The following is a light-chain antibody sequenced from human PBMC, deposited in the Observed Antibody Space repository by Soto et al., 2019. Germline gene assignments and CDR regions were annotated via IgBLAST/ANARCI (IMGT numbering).Light chain of an antibody. CDR2: DTS. V-gene: IGKV3-11*01. CDR3: QHRINWPPIT. J-gene: IGKJ5*01. Sequence: EIVLTQSLATLSLSPGETAALSCRASQSVSMYLAWYQQRPGQAPRLLIYDTSNRATGIPARFSARGFGTDFTLIISNLEPEDSAVYYCQHRINWPPITFGQGTRLEIK. CDR1: QSVSMY.